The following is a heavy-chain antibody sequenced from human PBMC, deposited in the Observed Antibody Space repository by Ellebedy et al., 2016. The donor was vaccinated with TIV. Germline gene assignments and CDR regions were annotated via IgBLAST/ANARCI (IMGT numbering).Heavy chain of an antibody. Sequence: GESLKISCEVSGFSFSGYYMHWVRQAPGKGMMWVARINTDGSTVSYADSVEGRFTISRDNARKTLFLQVDSLRAEDTAVYYCARESVRYFDWDYWGQGTLVTVSS. D-gene: IGHD3-9*01. CDR2: INTDGSTV. CDR3: ARESVRYFDWDY. V-gene: IGHV3-74*01. CDR1: GFSFSGYY. J-gene: IGHJ4*02.